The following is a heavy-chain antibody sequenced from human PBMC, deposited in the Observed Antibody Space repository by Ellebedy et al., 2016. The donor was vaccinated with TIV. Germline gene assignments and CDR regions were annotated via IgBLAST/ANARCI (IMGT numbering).Heavy chain of an antibody. J-gene: IGHJ4*02. CDR1: GYTFTGYY. D-gene: IGHD3-3*01. Sequence: ASVKVSXKVSGYTFTGYYMHWVRQAPGQGLEWMGWINPNSGGTNYAQKFQGRVTMTRDTSISTAYMELSRLRSDDTAVYYCAAGPYDFWSGYRPSFDYWGQGTLVTVSS. V-gene: IGHV1-2*02. CDR2: INPNSGGT. CDR3: AAGPYDFWSGYRPSFDY.